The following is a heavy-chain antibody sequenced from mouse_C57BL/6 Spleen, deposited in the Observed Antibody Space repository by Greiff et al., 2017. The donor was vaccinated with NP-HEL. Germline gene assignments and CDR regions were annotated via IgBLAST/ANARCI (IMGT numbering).Heavy chain of an antibody. CDR1: GYTFTSYG. CDR2: IYIGNGYT. D-gene: IGHD2-3*01. J-gene: IGHJ2*01. CDR3: ARGDDGYPDYFDY. V-gene: IGHV1-58*01. Sequence: EVKLMESGAELVRPGSSVKMSCKTSGYTFTSYGINWVKQRPGQGLEWIGYIYIGNGYTEYNEKFKGKATLTTDTSSSTAYMQLSSLTSEDSAIYFCARGDDGYPDYFDYWGQGTTLTVSS.